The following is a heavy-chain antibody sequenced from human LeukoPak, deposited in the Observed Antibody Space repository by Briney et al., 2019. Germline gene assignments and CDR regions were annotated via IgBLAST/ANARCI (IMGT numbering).Heavy chain of an antibody. Sequence: GGSLRLSCAASGFTFSSYSMNWVRQAPGKGLEWVSSISSSSSYIYYADSVKGRFTISRDNAKNSLYLQMNSLRAEDTAVYYCARGRYGRGYFDYWGQGTLVTVSS. CDR2: ISSSSSYI. CDR3: ARGRYGRGYFDY. D-gene: IGHD5-18*01. J-gene: IGHJ4*02. CDR1: GFTFSSYS. V-gene: IGHV3-21*01.